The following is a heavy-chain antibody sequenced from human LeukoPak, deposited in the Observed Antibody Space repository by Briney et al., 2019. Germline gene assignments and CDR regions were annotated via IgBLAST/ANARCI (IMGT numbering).Heavy chain of an antibody. D-gene: IGHD3-3*01. Sequence: PSETLSLTCAVYGGSFSGYYWGWIRQPPGKGLEWIGSIYYSGSTYYNPSLKSRVTISVDTSKNQFSLKLSSVTAADTAVYYCARVAPLFIPYDFWSGYYFDYWGQGTLVTVSS. V-gene: IGHV4-34*01. CDR3: ARVAPLFIPYDFWSGYYFDY. J-gene: IGHJ4*02. CDR1: GGSFSGYY. CDR2: IYYSGST.